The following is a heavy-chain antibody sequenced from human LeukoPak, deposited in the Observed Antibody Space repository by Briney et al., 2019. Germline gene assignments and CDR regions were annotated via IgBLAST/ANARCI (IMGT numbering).Heavy chain of an antibody. Sequence: PGRSLRLSCAASGFTFSSYGMHWVRQAPGKGLEWVAFIRYDGSNKYYADSVKGRFTISRDNSKNTLYLQMNSLRAEDTAVYYCAKEGLLPPASIWFGELLGSENWFDPWGQGTLVTVSS. J-gene: IGHJ5*02. CDR3: AKEGLLPPASIWFGELLGSENWFDP. CDR1: GFTFSSYG. D-gene: IGHD3-10*01. CDR2: IRYDGSNK. V-gene: IGHV3-30*02.